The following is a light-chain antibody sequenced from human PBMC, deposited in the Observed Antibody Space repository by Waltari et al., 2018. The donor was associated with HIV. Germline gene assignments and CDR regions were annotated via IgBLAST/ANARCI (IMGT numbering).Light chain of an antibody. J-gene: IGKJ1*01. CDR1: QSISSH. CDR3: QQSYSLPT. Sequence: DIQMSQSPSSLSASVGDRVTITCRASQSISSHLNWYQHEPGKAPELLIYAVSNLQSGVPSRFSGSKSGTDFTLTISSLQPEDFATYFCQQSYSLPTFGQGTKVAIK. CDR2: AVS. V-gene: IGKV1-39*01.